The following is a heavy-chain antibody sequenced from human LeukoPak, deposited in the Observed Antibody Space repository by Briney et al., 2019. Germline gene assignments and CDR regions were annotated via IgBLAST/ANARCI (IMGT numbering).Heavy chain of an antibody. CDR2: ISSSSSTI. V-gene: IGHV3-48*01. D-gene: IGHD5-18*01. Sequence: GGSLRLSCAASGFTFSSYSMNWVRQAPGKGLEWVSYISSSSSTIYYADSVKGRLTISRDNAKNSLYLQMNSLRAEDTAVYYCARDPFPGYSYGFTFDYWGQETLVTVSS. CDR1: GFTFSSYS. CDR3: ARDPFPGYSYGFTFDY. J-gene: IGHJ4*02.